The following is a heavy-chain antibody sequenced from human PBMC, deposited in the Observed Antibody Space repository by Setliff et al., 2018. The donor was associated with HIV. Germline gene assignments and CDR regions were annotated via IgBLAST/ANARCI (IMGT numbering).Heavy chain of an antibody. CDR1: GGSMKISNYY. D-gene: IGHD5-18*01. V-gene: IGHV4-39*01. Sequence: SETLSLTCAVSGGSMKISNYYWAWIRQPPGKGLEWIGSVYYGGDTYYNPSLKSRVTISVDTSNNQFSLKLNSVTAADTAIYSCARDSRMVMEGTDYWGQGILVTVSS. CDR3: ARDSRMVMEGTDY. J-gene: IGHJ4*02. CDR2: VYYGGDT.